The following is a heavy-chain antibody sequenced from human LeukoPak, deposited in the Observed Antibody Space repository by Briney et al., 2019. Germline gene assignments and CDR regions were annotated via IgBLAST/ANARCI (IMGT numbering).Heavy chain of an antibody. CDR3: AIGSGSYYDGY. V-gene: IGHV4-34*01. Sequence: SETLSLTCAVSGGSFSGYYWSWIRQPPGKGLEWIGEINHSGSTNYNPSLKSRVTISVDTSKNQFSLKLSSVTAADTAVYYCAIGSGSYYDGYWGQGTLVTVSS. CDR1: GGSFSGYY. D-gene: IGHD3-10*01. CDR2: INHSGST. J-gene: IGHJ4*02.